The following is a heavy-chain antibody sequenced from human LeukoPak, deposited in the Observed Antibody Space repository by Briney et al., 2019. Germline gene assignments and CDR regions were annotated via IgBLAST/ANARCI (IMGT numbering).Heavy chain of an antibody. J-gene: IGHJ6*02. V-gene: IGHV1-69*04. CDR1: GGTFSSYA. CDR3: AGAKGVIGLGMDV. CDR2: IIPILGIA. D-gene: IGHD3-10*01. Sequence: ASVKVSCKASGGTFSSYAISWVRQAPGQGLEWMGRIIPILGIANYAQKFQGRVTITADKSTSTAYMELSSLRSEDTAVYYCAGAKGVIGLGMDVWGQGTTVTVSS.